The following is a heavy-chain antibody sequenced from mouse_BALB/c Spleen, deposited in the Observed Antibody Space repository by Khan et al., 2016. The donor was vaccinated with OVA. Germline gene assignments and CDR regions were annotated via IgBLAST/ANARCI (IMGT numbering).Heavy chain of an antibody. D-gene: IGHD1-1*01. CDR3: ARSGTITTVVATDFDY. CDR2: ISYSGRT. Sequence: EVQLQESGPGLVKPSQSLSLTCTVTGYSITSDYAWNWIRQFPGNKLEWMGYISYSGRTSYNPSLKSRISLTRDTSKNQFFLQLNSVTTEDTATYYCARSGTITTVVATDFDYGGQGTTLTGSS. V-gene: IGHV3-2*02. CDR1: GYSITSDYA. J-gene: IGHJ2*01.